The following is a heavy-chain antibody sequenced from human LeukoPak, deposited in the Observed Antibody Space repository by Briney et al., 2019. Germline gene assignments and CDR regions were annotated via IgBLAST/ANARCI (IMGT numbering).Heavy chain of an antibody. CDR3: SRHGSSSGSYPDY. V-gene: IGHV3-73*01. J-gene: IGHJ4*02. Sequence: TGGSLRLTCAASGFTFSGSTMHLVRQASGKGLEWVGRIGSKANSYATAYGASVKGRFTISRDDSKNTAYLQMNSLKTEDTAVYYSSRHGSSSGSYPDYWGQGTLVTVSS. CDR2: IGSKANSYAT. CDR1: GFTFSGST. D-gene: IGHD3-10*01.